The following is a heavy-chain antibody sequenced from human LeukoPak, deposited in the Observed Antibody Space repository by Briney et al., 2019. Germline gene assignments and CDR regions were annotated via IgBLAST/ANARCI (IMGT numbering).Heavy chain of an antibody. CDR2: ISGSGGST. Sequence: GSLRLSCAASGFTFSSYAMSWVRQAPGKGLEWVSVISGSGGSTYYADSVKGRFTISRDNSKNTLYLQMNSLRAEDTAVYYCAKASAAAHIVLMVYNYWGQGTLVTVSS. CDR3: AKASAAAHIVLMVYNY. CDR1: GFTFSSYA. D-gene: IGHD2-8*01. J-gene: IGHJ4*02. V-gene: IGHV3-23*01.